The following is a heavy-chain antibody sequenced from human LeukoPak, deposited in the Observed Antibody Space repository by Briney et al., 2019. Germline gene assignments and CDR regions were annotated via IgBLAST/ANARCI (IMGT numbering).Heavy chain of an antibody. J-gene: IGHJ4*02. CDR2: IWYDGSNK. V-gene: IGHV3-33*06. CDR1: GFTFGSYG. D-gene: IGHD6-19*01. CDR3: AKDLSVWRQWPSRSFDY. Sequence: GGSLRLSCAASGFTFGSYGMHWVRQAPGKGLEWVAVIWYDGSNKYYADSVKGRFTISRDNSKNTLYLQMNSLRAEDTAVYYCAKDLSVWRQWPSRSFDYWGQGTLVTVSS.